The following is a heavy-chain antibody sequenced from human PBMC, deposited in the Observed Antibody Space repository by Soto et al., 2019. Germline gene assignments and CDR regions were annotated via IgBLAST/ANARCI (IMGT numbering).Heavy chain of an antibody. V-gene: IGHV3-30-3*01. J-gene: IGHJ4*02. D-gene: IGHD3-10*01. CDR2: ISYDGSNK. Sequence: QVQLVESGGGVVQPGRSLRLSCAASGFTFSSYAMHWVRQAPGKGLEWVAVISYDGSNKYYADSVKGRFTISRDNSKNTLYLQMNSLRAEDTAVYYCPRGGYGSGALVDYWGQGTLVTVSS. CDR3: PRGGYGSGALVDY. CDR1: GFTFSSYA.